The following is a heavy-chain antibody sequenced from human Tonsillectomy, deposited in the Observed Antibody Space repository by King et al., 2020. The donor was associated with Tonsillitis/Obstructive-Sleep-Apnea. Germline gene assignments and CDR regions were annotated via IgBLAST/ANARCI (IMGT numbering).Heavy chain of an antibody. J-gene: IGHJ4*02. D-gene: IGHD3-9*01. CDR2: IKQDGSEK. Sequence: VQLVESGGGLVQPGGSLRLSCAASGFTFSTYWMSWVRQAPGKGLEWVANIKQDGSEKYYVDSVKGRFTISRDNAKKSLYLQMNSLRAEDTAVYYCAKDRGGVGYVAWFPVYFCDYWGQEPLAT. V-gene: IGHV3-7*03. CDR1: GFTFSTYW. CDR3: AKDRGGVGYVAWFPVYFCDY.